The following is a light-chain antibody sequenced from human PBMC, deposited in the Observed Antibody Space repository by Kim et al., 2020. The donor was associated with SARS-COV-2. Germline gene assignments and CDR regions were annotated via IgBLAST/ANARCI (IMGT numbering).Light chain of an antibody. V-gene: IGLV3-1*01. J-gene: IGLJ3*02. CDR1: KLGDKY. CDR3: QAWDSSTAWV. CDR2: QDS. Sequence: SYELTQPPSVSVSPGQTASITCSGDKLGDKYACWYQQKPGQSPVLVIYQDSKRPAGIPERFSGSNSGNTATLTISGTQAMEEADYYCQAWDSSTAWVFGGGTQLTV.